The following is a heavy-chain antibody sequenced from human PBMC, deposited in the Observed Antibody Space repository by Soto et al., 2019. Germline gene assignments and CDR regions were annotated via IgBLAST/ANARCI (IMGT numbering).Heavy chain of an antibody. V-gene: IGHV1-8*01. D-gene: IGHD4-4*01. Sequence: QVQLVQSGAEVKKPGASVKVSCKASRDTFSSYDINWVRQAAGQGLEWMGWMNPKSANTGYGQKFQGRVTMTRNTSISTAYMELSSLRSEDTAVYYCARSPSWETTVTPYYFDYWGQGTLVTVSS. CDR2: MNPKSANT. CDR1: RDTFSSYD. CDR3: ARSPSWETTVTPYYFDY. J-gene: IGHJ4*02.